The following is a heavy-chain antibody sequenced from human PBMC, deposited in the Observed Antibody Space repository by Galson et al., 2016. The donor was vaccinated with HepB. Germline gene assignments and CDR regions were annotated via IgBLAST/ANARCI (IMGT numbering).Heavy chain of an antibody. CDR2: IIPIFGTA. J-gene: IGHJ6*02. CDR1: GGTFSNYA. D-gene: IGHD4-17*01. Sequence: SVKVSCKASGGTFSNYAISWVRQAPGQGLEYLGGIIPIFGTANYAQKFQGRVTITADKSTSTAYMELSSLRSEDTAVYYCARDSDRDYGDYVEISDYYYYGMDVWGQGTTVTVSS. V-gene: IGHV1-69*06. CDR3: ARDSDRDYGDYVEISDYYYYGMDV.